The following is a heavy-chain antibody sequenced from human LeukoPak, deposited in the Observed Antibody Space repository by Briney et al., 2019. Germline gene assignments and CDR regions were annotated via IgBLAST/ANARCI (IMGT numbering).Heavy chain of an antibody. CDR2: IYYSGST. V-gene: IGHV4-59*01. J-gene: IGHJ6*03. Sequence: SETLSLTCTVSAGSISSYYWSWIRQPPGKGLGWIGYIYYSGSTNYTPSLKSRVTISVDTSKNQFTLKLSSVTAADTAVYYCARVPTYYYDSSGYYPDYYYYYMDVWGKGTTVTVSS. CDR3: ARVPTYYYDSSGYYPDYYYYYMDV. D-gene: IGHD3-22*01. CDR1: AGSISSYY.